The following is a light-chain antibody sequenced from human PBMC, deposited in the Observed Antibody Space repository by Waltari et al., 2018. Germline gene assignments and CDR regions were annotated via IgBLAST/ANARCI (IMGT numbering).Light chain of an antibody. Sequence: IQMTQSPSSLSASVGDRVTITCQATQDISNYLNWYQQKPGQAPKLLIYDATNLQTGVPSRFSGSGSGTDFTFTISSLQPEDIATYYCQQCDNLPLTFGGGTKVEIK. CDR2: DAT. CDR3: QQCDNLPLT. V-gene: IGKV1-33*01. CDR1: QDISNY. J-gene: IGKJ4*01.